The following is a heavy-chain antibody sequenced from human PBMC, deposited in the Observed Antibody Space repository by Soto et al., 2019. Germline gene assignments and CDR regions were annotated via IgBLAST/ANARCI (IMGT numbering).Heavy chain of an antibody. Sequence: QVQLQESGPGLVKPSGTLSLTCAVSSGSISSSNWWSWVRQPPGKGLEWIGEIYHSGSTNYNPSLKSRVTISVDKSTIQFSLKLISVTAADTAVYYCARDPGGYLFDYWGQGTLVTVSS. V-gene: IGHV4-4*02. D-gene: IGHD5-12*01. CDR1: SGSISSSNW. J-gene: IGHJ4*02. CDR3: ARDPGGYLFDY. CDR2: IYHSGST.